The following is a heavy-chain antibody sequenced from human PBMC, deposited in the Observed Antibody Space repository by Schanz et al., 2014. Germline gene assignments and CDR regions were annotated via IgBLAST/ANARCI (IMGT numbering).Heavy chain of an antibody. CDR1: GYTFSSYG. J-gene: IGHJ4*02. CDR3: ARDFSAYVGNYFDD. Sequence: QDQLVQSGAEVKKPGASVKVSCKASGYTFSSYGITWVRQAPGQGLEWMGWINGYNGHTLYAQKFQGGVTMTTDTSTSASYMELTSLRFDDTAVYYCARDFSAYVGNYFDDWGQGTLXTVSS. V-gene: IGHV1-18*01. CDR2: INGYNGHT. D-gene: IGHD5-12*01.